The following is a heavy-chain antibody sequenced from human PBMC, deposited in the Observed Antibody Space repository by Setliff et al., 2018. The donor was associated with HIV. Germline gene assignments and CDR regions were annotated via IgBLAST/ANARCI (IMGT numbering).Heavy chain of an antibody. J-gene: IGHJ6*02. Sequence: GASVKVSCKASGYTFTGYYMHWVRQAPGQGLERMGWINPNSGGTTYAQKFQGRVTMTRDTSISTACMEVSRLRSDDTAVYYCARDHCSSSGCYEYSYYGMDVWGQGTTVTVSS. V-gene: IGHV1-2*02. CDR3: ARDHCSSSGCYEYSYYGMDV. CDR2: INPNSGGT. CDR1: GYTFTGYY. D-gene: IGHD2-2*01.